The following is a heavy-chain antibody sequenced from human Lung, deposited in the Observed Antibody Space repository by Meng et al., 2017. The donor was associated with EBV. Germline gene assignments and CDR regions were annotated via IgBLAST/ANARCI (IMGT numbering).Heavy chain of an antibody. V-gene: IGHV4-4*07. CDR2: IQTSGNT. D-gene: IGHD3-22*01. J-gene: IGHJ2*01. CDR3: ARLVITMILGTPIWSFDL. CDR1: GGSFNNYS. Sequence: QVQLQESAPGLGKPSDTLSLTCTVSGGSFNNYSLSWTRQPAGKGLEWIGHIQTSGNTNYNPSLKSRITMSMDTSKNHFPLNLSSVTAADTAVYYCARLVITMILGTPIWSFDLWGRGTLVTVSS.